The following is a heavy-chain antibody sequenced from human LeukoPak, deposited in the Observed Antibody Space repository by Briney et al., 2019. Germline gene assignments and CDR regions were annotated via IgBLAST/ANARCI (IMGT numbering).Heavy chain of an antibody. J-gene: IGHJ5*02. CDR1: GFTFTKHW. D-gene: IGHD3-10*01. CDR2: IREDGSEK. Sequence: GGSLRLSCAATGFTFTKHWMSWVRQTIGKGLECVAKIREDGSEKHYVDSVKGRFTISRDNARNSLYLQMNNLRVEDTAVYYCAKDSPARLRITMVRGVTVPETWGQGTLVTVSS. CDR3: AKDSPARLRITMVRGVTVPET. V-gene: IGHV3-7*01.